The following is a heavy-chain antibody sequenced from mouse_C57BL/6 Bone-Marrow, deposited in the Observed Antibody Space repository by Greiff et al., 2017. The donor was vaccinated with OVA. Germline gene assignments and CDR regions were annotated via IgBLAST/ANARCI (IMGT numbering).Heavy chain of an antibody. CDR2: ISDGGSYT. Sequence: EVQGVESGGGLVKPGGSLKLSCSASGFTFSSYAMSWVRQTPEKRLEWVATISDGGSYTYSPDNVKGRFTISRDNAKNNLYLQMSHLKSEDTAMYYCAKTTVVATRYFDVWGTGTTVTVSS. D-gene: IGHD1-1*01. CDR3: AKTTVVATRYFDV. CDR1: GFTFSSYA. V-gene: IGHV5-4*01. J-gene: IGHJ1*03.